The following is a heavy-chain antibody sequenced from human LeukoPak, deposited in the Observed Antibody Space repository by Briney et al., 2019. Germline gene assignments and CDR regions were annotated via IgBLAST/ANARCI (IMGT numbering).Heavy chain of an antibody. J-gene: IGHJ3*02. Sequence: GESLKISCQGSGYSFTSYWIAWFRQMPGKGLEWMGIIYPADSDTRYSPSFQGQVSISADKSMSIAYLQWRSLKASDTAMYYCARPHYYGSGSYYSGFDIWAQGTMVTVSS. V-gene: IGHV5-51*01. CDR2: IYPADSDT. D-gene: IGHD3-10*01. CDR3: ARPHYYGSGSYYSGFDI. CDR1: GYSFTSYW.